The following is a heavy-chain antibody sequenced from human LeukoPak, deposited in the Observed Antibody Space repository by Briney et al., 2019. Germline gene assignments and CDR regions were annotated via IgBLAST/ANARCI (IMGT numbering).Heavy chain of an antibody. J-gene: IGHJ4*02. V-gene: IGHV3-23*01. D-gene: IGHD1-7*01. Sequence: GGSLRLSCAASGFTFSSYAMSWVRQAPGKGLEWVSAISGSGGSTYYADSVRGRFTISRDNSKNTLYLQMNSLRAEDTAVYYCAKDRGARTGTYDYWGQGTLVTVSS. CDR3: AKDRGARTGTYDY. CDR2: ISGSGGST. CDR1: GFTFSSYA.